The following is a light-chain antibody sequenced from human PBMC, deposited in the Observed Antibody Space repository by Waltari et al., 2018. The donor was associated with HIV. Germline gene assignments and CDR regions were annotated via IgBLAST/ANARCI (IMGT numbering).Light chain of an antibody. CDR1: SSAVGGYDY. CDR2: DVT. J-gene: IGLJ2*01. CDR3: SSYTTSSTVV. V-gene: IGLV2-14*01. Sequence: QSALTPPASVSGSPGQSITISCPGPSSAVGGYDYVSWYQQHPGKAPKLIIYDVTNRPSGVSNRFSGSKSGNTASLTISGLQAEDEADYYCSSYTTSSTVVFGGGTKLTVL.